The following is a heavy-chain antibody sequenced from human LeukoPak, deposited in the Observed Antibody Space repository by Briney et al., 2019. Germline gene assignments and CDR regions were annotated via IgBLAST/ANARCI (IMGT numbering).Heavy chain of an antibody. CDR2: IYYSGST. CDR1: GGSISSGSYY. V-gene: IGHV4-61*01. Sequence: PSEALSLTCNVSGGSISSGSYYWSWIRQPPGKGLEWIGYIYYSGSTNYNPSLKSRVTISVDTSKNQFSLKLSSVTAADTAVYYCARHYRASSMDYYYYGMDVWGQGTTVTVSS. J-gene: IGHJ6*02. CDR3: ARHYRASSMDYYYYGMDV. D-gene: IGHD2-2*01.